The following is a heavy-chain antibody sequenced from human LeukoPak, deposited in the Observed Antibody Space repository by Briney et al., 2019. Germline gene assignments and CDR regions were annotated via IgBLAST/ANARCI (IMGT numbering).Heavy chain of an antibody. Sequence: SETLSLTCTVSGGSISSGDYYWSWIRQPPGKGLEWFGYIYYSGSTYYNPSLKSRVTISVDTSKNQFSLKLSSVTAADTAVYYCARVAVEMATSNAFDIWGQGTMVTVSS. J-gene: IGHJ3*02. CDR1: GGSISSGDYY. CDR2: IYYSGST. V-gene: IGHV4-30-4*01. CDR3: ARVAVEMATSNAFDI. D-gene: IGHD5-24*01.